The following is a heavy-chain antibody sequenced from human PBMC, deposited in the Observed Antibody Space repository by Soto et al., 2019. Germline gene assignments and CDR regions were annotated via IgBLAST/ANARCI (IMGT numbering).Heavy chain of an antibody. V-gene: IGHV4-34*01. CDR3: VRGRRGDP. CDR2: IHHSGST. J-gene: IGHJ5*02. CDR1: GGSFTSYY. Sequence: SETLSLTCAVSGGSFTSYYWSWVRQSPDMRLEWIGEIHHSGSTTYNPSLESRVTISVDTSKRQFSLKLTSVTAADTAVYYCVRGRRGDPWGQGTLVTVSS. D-gene: IGHD3-10*01.